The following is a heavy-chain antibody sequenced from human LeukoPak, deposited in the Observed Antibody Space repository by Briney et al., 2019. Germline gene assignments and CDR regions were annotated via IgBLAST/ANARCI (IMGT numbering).Heavy chain of an antibody. CDR3: AREVEGATSYAFDI. V-gene: IGHV4-61*02. D-gene: IGHD1-26*01. CDR1: GGSISSGSYY. J-gene: IGHJ3*02. Sequence: SQTPSLTCTVSGGSISSGSYYWSWIRQPAGKGLEWIGRIYTSGSTNYNPSLKSRVTISVDTSKNQFSLKLSSVTAADTAVYYCAREVEGATSYAFDIWGQGTMVTVSS. CDR2: IYTSGST.